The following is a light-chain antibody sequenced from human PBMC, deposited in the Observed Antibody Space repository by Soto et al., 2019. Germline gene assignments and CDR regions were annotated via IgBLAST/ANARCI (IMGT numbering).Light chain of an antibody. CDR2: DAS. V-gene: IGKV1-5*01. CDR3: QQYKSYPWT. CDR1: QTISGW. Sequence: DIQMTQSPSTLSASVGDGVTITCRASQTISGWLAWYQQRPGKAPKLLISDASSLRSGDPSRLSGSGSGTEFTLTVSSLQPDDFGSYDGQQYKSYPWTFGHGTTVEV. J-gene: IGKJ1*01.